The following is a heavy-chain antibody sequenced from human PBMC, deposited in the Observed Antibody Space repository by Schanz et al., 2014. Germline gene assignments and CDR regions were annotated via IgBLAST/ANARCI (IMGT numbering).Heavy chain of an antibody. CDR1: GGSIRSGTYY. CDR3: ARDTTWRLDL. CDR2: VFPNGIT. Sequence: QVQLQESGPGLVKPSQTLSLTCTVSGGSIRSGTYYWSWLRRPAGRALEWVGRVFPNGITNYNPPLKSRCAISRDTSKNELSLARTSVTAADAAVYYCARDTTWRLDLCRRGPLVTDSS. V-gene: IGHV4-61*02. D-gene: IGHD1-1*01. J-gene: IGHJ2*01.